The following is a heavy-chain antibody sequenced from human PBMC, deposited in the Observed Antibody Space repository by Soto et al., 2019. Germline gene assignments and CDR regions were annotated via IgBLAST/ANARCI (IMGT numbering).Heavy chain of an antibody. V-gene: IGHV4-59*01. D-gene: IGHD3-9*01. Sequence: PSETLSLTCTVSGGSISSYYWSWIRQPPGKGLEWIGYIYYSGSTNYNPSLKSRVTISVDTSKNQFSLKLSSVTAADTAVYYCARYGLSGSYGPGYYYYGMDVWGQGTPVTVSS. CDR1: GGSISSYY. CDR3: ARYGLSGSYGPGYYYYGMDV. J-gene: IGHJ6*02. CDR2: IYYSGST.